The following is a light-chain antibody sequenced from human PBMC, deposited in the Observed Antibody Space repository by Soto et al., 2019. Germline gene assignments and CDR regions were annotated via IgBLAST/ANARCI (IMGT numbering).Light chain of an antibody. V-gene: IGKV3-15*01. Sequence: EIVMTQSPATLSVSPGERATLSCRASQSVSSNLAWYQQKPGQAPRLLIYGASTRATGIPARFSGSGSGTEFTLTISSLQSGDFAVYYCQQYNNWLITFGQGTKVDIK. CDR3: QQYNNWLIT. CDR2: GAS. CDR1: QSVSSN. J-gene: IGKJ1*01.